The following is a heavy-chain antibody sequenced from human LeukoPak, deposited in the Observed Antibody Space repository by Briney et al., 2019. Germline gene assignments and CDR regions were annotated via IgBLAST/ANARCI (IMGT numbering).Heavy chain of an antibody. D-gene: IGHD6-13*01. CDR2: ISGSGTTT. CDR1: GFTFSDYK. CDR3: AKEGYSSSWYQVDY. V-gene: IGHV3-48*03. Sequence: GGSLRLSCAGSGFTFSDYKMNWVRQAPGKGLEWISYISGSGTTTYYADSVRGRFTISRDNARDSLYLQMNSLRTEDTALYYCAKEGYSSSWYQVDYWGQGTLVTVSS. J-gene: IGHJ4*02.